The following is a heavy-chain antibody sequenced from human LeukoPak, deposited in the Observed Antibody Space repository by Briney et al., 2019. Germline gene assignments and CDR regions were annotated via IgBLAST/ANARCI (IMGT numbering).Heavy chain of an antibody. CDR1: GFNIVGYS. CDR3: AKDTGAGYDAFDM. J-gene: IGHJ3*02. D-gene: IGHD6-25*01. V-gene: IGHV3-21*04. Sequence: GGSLRLSCAASGFNIVGYSLSWVRQAPGKGLEWVSTMSTTGAHTAYADSVTGRFTISRDNDNNSVFLQMSSLKAPDTAMYYCAKDTGAGYDAFDMWGQGTMVTVSS. CDR2: MSTTGAHT.